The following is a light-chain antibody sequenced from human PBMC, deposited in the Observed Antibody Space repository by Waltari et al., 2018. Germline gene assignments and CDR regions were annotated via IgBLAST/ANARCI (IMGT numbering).Light chain of an antibody. Sequence: DIQMTQSPSSLSASVGDRVTITCQASQDISTYLNWYQQKPGKAPKLLIYDASNLETGVPSRFSGSGSGTDFTFTISSLQPEDIATYYCQQYDNLPLTFGPGTKMDIK. CDR3: QQYDNLPLT. V-gene: IGKV1-33*01. CDR2: DAS. CDR1: QDISTY. J-gene: IGKJ3*01.